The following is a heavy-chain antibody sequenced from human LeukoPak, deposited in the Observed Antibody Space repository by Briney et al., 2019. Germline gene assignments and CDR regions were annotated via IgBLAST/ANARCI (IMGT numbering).Heavy chain of an antibody. V-gene: IGHV4-34*01. CDR3: ARAFRGDGYD. J-gene: IGHJ4*02. Sequence: PSETLSLTCAVYGGSFCGYYWSWIRQPPGKGLEWIGEINHSGSTNYNPSLKSRVTISVDTSKNQFSLKLSSVTAADTAVYYCARAFRGDGYDWGQGTLVTVSS. CDR1: GGSFCGYY. D-gene: IGHD5-24*01. CDR2: INHSGST.